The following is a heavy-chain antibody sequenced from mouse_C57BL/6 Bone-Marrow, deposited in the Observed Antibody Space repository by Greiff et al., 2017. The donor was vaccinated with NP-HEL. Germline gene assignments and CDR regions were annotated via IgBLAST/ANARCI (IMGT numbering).Heavy chain of an antibody. CDR2: IDPSDSYT. CDR3: ARYSTVGAFAY. V-gene: IGHV1-69*01. J-gene: IGHJ3*01. CDR1: GYTFTSYW. D-gene: IGHD1-1*01. Sequence: QVQLQQPGAELVMPGASVKLSCKASGYTFTSYWMRWVKQRPGQGLEWIGEIDPSDSYTNYNQKFKGKSTLTVDKSSSTAYMQLSSLTSEDSAVYYCARYSTVGAFAYWGQGTLVTVSA.